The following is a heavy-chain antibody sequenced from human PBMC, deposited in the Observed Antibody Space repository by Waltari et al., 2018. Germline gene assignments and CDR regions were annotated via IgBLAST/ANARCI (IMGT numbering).Heavy chain of an antibody. J-gene: IGHJ3*02. Sequence: QLQLQESGPGLVKPSETLSLTCTVSGGSISSSSYYWGWIRQPPGKGLEWIGSIYYSGSTYYNPSLKSRVTISVDTSKNQFSLKLSSVTAADTAVYYCASWDRAARPGEYDAFDIWGQGTMVTVSS. D-gene: IGHD6-6*01. CDR2: IYYSGST. CDR3: ASWDRAARPGEYDAFDI. CDR1: GGSISSSSYY. V-gene: IGHV4-39*01.